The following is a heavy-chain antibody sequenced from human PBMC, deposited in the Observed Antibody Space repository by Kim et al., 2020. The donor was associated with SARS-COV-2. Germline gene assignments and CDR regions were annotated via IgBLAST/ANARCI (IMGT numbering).Heavy chain of an antibody. Sequence: GESLKISCKGSGYSFTSYWIGWVRQMPGKGLEWMGIIYPGDSDTRYSPSFQGQATISADKSISTAYLQWSSLKASDTAMYYCARQDYGGNSVDAFDIWGQGTMVTVSS. CDR2: IYPGDSDT. CDR1: GYSFTSYW. V-gene: IGHV5-51*01. D-gene: IGHD4-17*01. J-gene: IGHJ3*02. CDR3: ARQDYGGNSVDAFDI.